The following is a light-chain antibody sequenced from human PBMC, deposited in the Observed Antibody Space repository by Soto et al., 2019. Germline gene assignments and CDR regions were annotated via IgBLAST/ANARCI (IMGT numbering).Light chain of an antibody. CDR2: DVS. J-gene: IGLJ2*01. CDR1: STDVGGYNY. V-gene: IGLV2-11*01. Sequence: QSALTQPRSVSGSPGQSVTISCTGSSTDVGGYNYVSWYQQHPGKAPKLIIYDVSKRPSGVPDRFSGSKSGNTASLTIYGLQAEDEADYYCSSYADTERIFGGGTKLTVL. CDR3: SSYADTERI.